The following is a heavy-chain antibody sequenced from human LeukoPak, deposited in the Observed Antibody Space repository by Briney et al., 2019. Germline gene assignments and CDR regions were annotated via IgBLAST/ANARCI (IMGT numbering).Heavy chain of an antibody. CDR3: ARVDSEKYYYDSSGYYLVYNWFDP. J-gene: IGHJ5*02. CDR2: IYHSGST. CDR1: GGSISSGGYS. V-gene: IGHV4-30-2*01. D-gene: IGHD3-22*01. Sequence: SETLSLTCAVSGGSISSGGYSWSWIRQPPGKGLEWIGYIYHSGSTYYNPSLKSRVTISVDRSKNQFSLKLSSVTAADTAVYYCARVDSEKYYYDSSGYYLVYNWFDPWGQGTLVTVSS.